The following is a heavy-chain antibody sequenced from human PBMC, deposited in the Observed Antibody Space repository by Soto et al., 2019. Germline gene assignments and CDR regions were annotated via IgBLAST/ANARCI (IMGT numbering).Heavy chain of an antibody. V-gene: IGHV3-48*01. D-gene: IGHD2-15*01. CDR2: ISSSSSTI. CDR1: GFTFSSYS. J-gene: IGHJ4*02. CDR3: ARDRCSGGSCLDY. Sequence: ESGGGLVQPGGSLRLSCAASGFTFSSYSMNWVRQAPGKGLEWVSYISSSSSTIYYADSVKGRFTISRDNAKNSLYLQMNSLRAEDTAVYYCARDRCSGGSCLDYWGQGTLVTVSS.